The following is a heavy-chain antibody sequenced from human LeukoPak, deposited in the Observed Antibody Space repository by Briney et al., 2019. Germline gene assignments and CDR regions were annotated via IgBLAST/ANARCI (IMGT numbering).Heavy chain of an antibody. D-gene: IGHD3-3*01. CDR3: ATRVLRFLEWFWFDP. J-gene: IGHJ5*02. CDR2: FDPEDGET. CDR1: GYTLTELS. V-gene: IGHV1-24*01. Sequence: GASVKVSRKVSGYTLTELSMHWVRQAPGKGLEWMGGFDPEDGETIYAQKFQGRVTMTEDTSTDTAYMELSSLRSEDTAVYYCATRVLRFLEWFWFDPWGQGTLVTVSS.